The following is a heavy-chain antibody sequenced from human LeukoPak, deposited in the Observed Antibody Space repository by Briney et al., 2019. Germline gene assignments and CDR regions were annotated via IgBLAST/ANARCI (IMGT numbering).Heavy chain of an antibody. CDR3: ARGQYSSSWYGDAFDI. J-gene: IGHJ3*02. V-gene: IGHV4-4*07. CDR1: GGSISSYY. D-gene: IGHD6-13*01. Sequence: PSETLSLTCTVSGGSISSYYWSWIRQPAGKGLEWIGRIYTSGSTNYSPSLKSRVTMSVDTSKNQFSLKLSSVTAADTAVYYCARGQYSSSWYGDAFDIWGQGTMVTVSS. CDR2: IYTSGST.